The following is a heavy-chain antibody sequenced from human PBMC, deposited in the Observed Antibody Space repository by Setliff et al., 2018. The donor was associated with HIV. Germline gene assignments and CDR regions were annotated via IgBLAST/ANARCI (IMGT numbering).Heavy chain of an antibody. J-gene: IGHJ4*02. D-gene: IGHD3-10*01. CDR3: ARGAELLWFGELHNIPYFDY. CDR1: GDSISSGDYY. Sequence: SETLSLTCTVSGDSISSGDYYWSWIRQPPGKGLEWIGNIYYSGSTYYNPSLKSRVTISVDTSKNQFSLKLSSVTAADTAVYYCARGAELLWFGELHNIPYFDYWGQGTLVTVSS. V-gene: IGHV4-30-4*02. CDR2: IYYSGST.